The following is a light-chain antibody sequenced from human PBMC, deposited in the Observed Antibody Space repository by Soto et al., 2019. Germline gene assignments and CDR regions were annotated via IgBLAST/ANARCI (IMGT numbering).Light chain of an antibody. V-gene: IGLV1-40*01. J-gene: IGLJ3*02. CDR3: QSYDSSRSGSV. CDR1: SSNIGAGYD. CDR2: GNS. Sequence: QSVLTQPPSVSGAPGQRVTISCTGSSSNIGAGYDVHWYQQLPGTAPKLLIYGNSNRPSGVPDRFSGSMSGTSASLAITGLQAEDEADYYCQSYDSSRSGSVFGGGTKLTVL.